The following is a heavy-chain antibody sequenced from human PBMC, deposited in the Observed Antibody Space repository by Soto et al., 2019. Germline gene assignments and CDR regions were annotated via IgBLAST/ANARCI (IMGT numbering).Heavy chain of an antibody. CDR3: ARHKSGSDWLDP. CDR2: MFYSGAT. Sequence: TCTVSGGSISDISYCWGWIRQPPGKGLQWIGCMFYSGATYYNPSLKNRVTLSVDTSNNEFSLKLVSVTAPDTAVYYCARHKSGSDWLDPWGQGTLVTVSS. J-gene: IGHJ5*02. V-gene: IGHV4-39*01. D-gene: IGHD2-15*01. CDR1: GGSISDISYC.